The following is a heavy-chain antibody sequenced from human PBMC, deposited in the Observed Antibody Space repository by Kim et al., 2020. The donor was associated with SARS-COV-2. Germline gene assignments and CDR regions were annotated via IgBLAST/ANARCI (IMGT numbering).Heavy chain of an antibody. V-gene: IGHV7-4-1*02. CDR3: ASGRLNRITMVRGVNSFDY. D-gene: IGHD3-10*01. Sequence: ASVKVSCKASGYTFTSYAMHWVRQAPGQGLEWMGWINTNTGYPTYAQGFTGRFVFSLDTSVSTAYLQISSLKAEDTAVYYCASGRLNRITMVRGVNSFDYWGQGTLITVSS. CDR2: INTNTGYP. CDR1: GYTFTSYA. J-gene: IGHJ4*02.